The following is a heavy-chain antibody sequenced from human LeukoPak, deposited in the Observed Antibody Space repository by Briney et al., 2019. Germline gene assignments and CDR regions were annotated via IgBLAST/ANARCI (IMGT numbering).Heavy chain of an antibody. CDR2: INPNSGGT. J-gene: IGHJ4*02. CDR1: GYTFTSYG. CDR3: ARAYGDYWFFDY. V-gene: IGHV1-2*02. Sequence: ASVKVSCKASGYTFTSYGISWVRQAPGQGLEWMGWINPNSGGTNYAQKFQGRVTMTRDTSISTAYMELSRLRSDDTAVYYCARAYGDYWFFDYWGQGTLVTVSS. D-gene: IGHD4-17*01.